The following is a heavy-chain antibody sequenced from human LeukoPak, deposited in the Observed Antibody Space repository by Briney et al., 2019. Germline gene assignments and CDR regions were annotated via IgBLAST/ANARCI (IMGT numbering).Heavy chain of an antibody. CDR2: ISSSSSYI. D-gene: IGHD5-24*01. Sequence: GGSLRLSCAASGFTFSSYSMNWVRQAPGKGLEWVSSISSSSSYIYYADSVKGRFTISRDNAKNSLYLQMNSLRAEDTAGYYCARDDQRWLQHYFDYWGQGTLVTVSS. J-gene: IGHJ4*02. CDR3: ARDDQRWLQHYFDY. V-gene: IGHV3-21*01. CDR1: GFTFSSYS.